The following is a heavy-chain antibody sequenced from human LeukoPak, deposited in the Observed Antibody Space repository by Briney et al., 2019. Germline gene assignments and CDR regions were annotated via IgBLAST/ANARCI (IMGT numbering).Heavy chain of an antibody. CDR3: ARRNAMDV. J-gene: IGHJ6*02. V-gene: IGHV3-7*03. CDR2: INHNGNVI. CDR1: GFTFSSYW. Sequence: GGSLRLSCAASGFTFSSYWMNWARQAPGKGLEWVASINHNGNVIYYVDSVKGRFTISRDNAKSSLYLQMNSLRAEDTAVYYCARRNAMDVWGQGTTVIVFS.